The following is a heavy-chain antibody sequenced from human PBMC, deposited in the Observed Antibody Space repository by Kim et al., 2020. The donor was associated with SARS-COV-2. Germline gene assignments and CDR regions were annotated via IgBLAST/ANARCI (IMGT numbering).Heavy chain of an antibody. CDR1: GGTFSSYV. J-gene: IGHJ6*03. CDR2: IIPFLEIS. D-gene: IGHD2-15*01. Sequence: SVKVSCRASGGTFSSYVINWVRQAPGQGLEWMGRIIPFLEISAYAQKFQGRVTITADKSSSTAYMELSSLRSEDTAVYYCASRRSGVRPYYYYHYMDVWGKGTTVTVSS. CDR3: ASRRSGVRPYYYYHYMDV. V-gene: IGHV1-69*04.